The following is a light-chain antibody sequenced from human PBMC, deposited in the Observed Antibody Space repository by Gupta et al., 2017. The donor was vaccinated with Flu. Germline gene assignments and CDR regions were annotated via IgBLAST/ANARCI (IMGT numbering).Light chain of an antibody. J-gene: IGKJ2*01. CDR2: LGS. CDR1: QSLLHSDGYNY. Sequence: TPGEPASISCRSSQSLLHSDGYNYLGWYLQKPGQSPQLLIYLGSTRASGVPDRFSGSGSGTDFTLRISRGEAEDVGFYYCMQALQTPLYTFGQGTKLEIK. V-gene: IGKV2-28*01. CDR3: MQALQTPLYT.